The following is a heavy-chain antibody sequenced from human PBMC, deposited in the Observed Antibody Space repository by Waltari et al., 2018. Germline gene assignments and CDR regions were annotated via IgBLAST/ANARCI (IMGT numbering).Heavy chain of an antibody. CDR2: ISSDGSTT. Sequence: DVQLVDSGGGLVQPGGSLRLSCAASGFTFGTCSMPWVRQAPGKGLVWVSRISSDGSTTGYADSVKGRFTISRDNAKYTLYLQMNSLRPEETAVYYCVLQGDGHLFYYYGMDVWGQGTTVTVSS. D-gene: IGHD3-16*01. V-gene: IGHV3-74*01. CDR1: GFTFGTCS. CDR3: VLQGDGHLFYYYGMDV. J-gene: IGHJ6*02.